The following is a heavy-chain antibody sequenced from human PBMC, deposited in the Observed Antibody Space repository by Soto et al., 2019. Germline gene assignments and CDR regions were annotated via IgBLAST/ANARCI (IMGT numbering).Heavy chain of an antibody. D-gene: IGHD6-19*01. J-gene: IGHJ4*02. CDR1: GGSISSGGYS. CDR3: AAGAGLPRYY. Sequence: QLQLQESGSGLVKPSQTLSLTCAVSGGSISSGGYSWSWIRQPPGKGLEWIGYIYHSGSTYYNPSLQSPATISVDRSKNQFSLKLSSVTAADTAVYYCAAGAGLPRYYWGQGTLVTVSS. V-gene: IGHV4-30-2*01. CDR2: IYHSGST.